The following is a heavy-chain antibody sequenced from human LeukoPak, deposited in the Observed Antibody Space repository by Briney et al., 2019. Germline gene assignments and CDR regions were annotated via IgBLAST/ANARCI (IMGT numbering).Heavy chain of an antibody. J-gene: IGHJ4*02. CDR2: IYYSRNT. CDR3: ARGEWEIGLFFDY. V-gene: IGHV4-59*01. Sequence: SETLSLTCTVSGGSISSYYWSWIRQPPGKGLEWIGYIYYSRNTNYNPSLKSRVTISVDTSKNQFSLKLSSVTAADTAVYYCARGEWEIGLFFDYWGQGTLVTVSS. CDR1: GGSISSYY. D-gene: IGHD1-26*01.